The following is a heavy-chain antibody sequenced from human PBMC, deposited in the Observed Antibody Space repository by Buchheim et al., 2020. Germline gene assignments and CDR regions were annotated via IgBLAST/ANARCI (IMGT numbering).Heavy chain of an antibody. J-gene: IGHJ4*02. CDR2: ISGSGATT. V-gene: IGHV3-23*01. D-gene: IGHD5-18*01. CDR1: GFTFSSYA. Sequence: EVQMLESGGGLVQPGGSLRLSCAASGFTFSSYAMSWVRQAPGKGLVWVSTISGSGATTYYADSVKGRFILSRDSSKDTVFLQMNNLRAEDTAIYYCAREVYGSGYRGLDYWGQGTL. CDR3: AREVYGSGYRGLDY.